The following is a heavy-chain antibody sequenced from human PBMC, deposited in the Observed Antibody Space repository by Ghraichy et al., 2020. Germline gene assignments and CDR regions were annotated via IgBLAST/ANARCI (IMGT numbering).Heavy chain of an antibody. Sequence: GESLNISCAASGFTFSSYGMHWVRQAPGKGLEWVAFIRYDGSNKYYADSVKGRFTISRDNSKNTLYLQMNSLRAEDTAVYYCAKDSIYYDSSGQGRNYFDYWGQGTLVTVSS. D-gene: IGHD3-22*01. CDR3: AKDSIYYDSSGQGRNYFDY. J-gene: IGHJ4*02. CDR2: IRYDGSNK. V-gene: IGHV3-30*02. CDR1: GFTFSSYG.